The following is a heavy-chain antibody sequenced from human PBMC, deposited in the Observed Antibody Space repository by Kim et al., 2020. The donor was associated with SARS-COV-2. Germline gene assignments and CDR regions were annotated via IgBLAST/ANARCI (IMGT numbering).Heavy chain of an antibody. CDR2: ISAYNGNT. CDR3: ARDLRQTDYYDFWSGTRRVGGMDV. CDR1: GYTFTSYG. Sequence: ASVKVSCKASGYTFTSYGISWVRQAPGQGLEWMGWISAYNGNTNYAQKLQGRVTMTTDTSTSTAYMELRSLRSDDTAVYYCARDLRQTDYYDFWSGTRRVGGMDVWGQGTTVTVSS. D-gene: IGHD3-3*01. V-gene: IGHV1-18*04. J-gene: IGHJ6*02.